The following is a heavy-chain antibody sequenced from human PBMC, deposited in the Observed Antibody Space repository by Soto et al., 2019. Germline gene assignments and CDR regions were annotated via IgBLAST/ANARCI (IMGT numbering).Heavy chain of an antibody. D-gene: IGHD3-22*01. Sequence: GGSLRLSCAASGFTFSSYAMHWVRQAPGKGLEWVALISYDGSDKDYADSVKGRFTNSRDNSRNTLFLQMNSLRAEDTVVYFCARDYYKYYDSSGYYRSPAYWGQGTPVTVSS. CDR3: ARDYYKYYDSSGYYRSPAY. V-gene: IGHV3-30-3*01. CDR1: GFTFSSYA. CDR2: ISYDGSDK. J-gene: IGHJ4*02.